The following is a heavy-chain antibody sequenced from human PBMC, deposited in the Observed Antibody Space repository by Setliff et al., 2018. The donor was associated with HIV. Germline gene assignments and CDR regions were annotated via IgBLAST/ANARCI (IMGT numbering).Heavy chain of an antibody. CDR2: IYYSGTT. CDR1: GGSIDSTSYY. J-gene: IGHJ4*02. V-gene: IGHV4-39*07. CDR3: ARGVRYYFDY. Sequence: SCTVSGGSIDSTSYYWGWIRQPPGKGREWIGSIYYSGTTYYNPSLKSRVTISVDRSRNQFSLTLSSVTAADTAVYYCARGVRYYFDYWGQGILVTSPQ.